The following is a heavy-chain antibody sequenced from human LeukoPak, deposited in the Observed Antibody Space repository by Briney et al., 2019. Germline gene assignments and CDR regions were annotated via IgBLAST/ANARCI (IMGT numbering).Heavy chain of an antibody. J-gene: IGHJ6*02. V-gene: IGHV3-23*01. CDR2: ISGSGGST. CDR1: GFTLSSYS. D-gene: IGHD2-2*01. CDR3: AKFGQYQLLSGYYGMDV. Sequence: GGSLRLSCAASGFTLSSYSMSWVRQAPGKGLEWVSAISGSGGSTYYADSVKGRFTISRDNSKNTLYLQMNSLRAEDTAVYYCAKFGQYQLLSGYYGMDVWGQGTTVTVSS.